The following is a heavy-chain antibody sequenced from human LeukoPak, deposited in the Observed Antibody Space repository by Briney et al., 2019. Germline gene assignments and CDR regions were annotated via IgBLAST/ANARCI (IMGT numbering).Heavy chain of an antibody. CDR1: GGTFSSYA. V-gene: IGHV1-69*13. CDR2: IIPVFGTA. J-gene: IGHJ6*03. D-gene: IGHD1-26*01. Sequence: SVKVSCKASGGTFSSYAISWVRQAPGQGLEWMGGIIPVFGTANNAQKFQGRVTITADESTSTAYMELSSLRSEDTAVYYCARGRIVGATVDYMDVWGKGTTVTVSS. CDR3: ARGRIVGATVDYMDV.